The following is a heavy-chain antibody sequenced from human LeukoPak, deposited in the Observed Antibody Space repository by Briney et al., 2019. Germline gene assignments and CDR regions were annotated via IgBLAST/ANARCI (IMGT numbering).Heavy chain of an antibody. J-gene: IGHJ4*02. Sequence: SETLSLTCTVSGGSIGYNYWNWIRQSPERGLEWIGYISSSGSIDYTPSLRSRVTMSLDTSKNHLSLNLRSVSAADTAIYYCAGYDHTNYLAYWAQGILVTVSS. V-gene: IGHV4-59*13. D-gene: IGHD1-14*01. CDR1: GGSIGYNY. CDR2: ISSSGSI. CDR3: AGYDHTNYLAY.